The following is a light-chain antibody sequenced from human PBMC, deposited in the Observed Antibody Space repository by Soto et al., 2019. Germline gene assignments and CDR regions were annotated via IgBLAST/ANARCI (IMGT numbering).Light chain of an antibody. J-gene: IGKJ1*01. CDR3: QQYDDSAWT. CDR1: QSVSLS. V-gene: IGKV3-11*01. CDR2: DAS. Sequence: PGGRATLSCRASQSVSLSLAWYQQTPGQAPGLLIYDASKRDSGFPARFSGRGSGTDFTLPISRLEPEDFSVYYCQQYDDSAWTFGQGTKVDIK.